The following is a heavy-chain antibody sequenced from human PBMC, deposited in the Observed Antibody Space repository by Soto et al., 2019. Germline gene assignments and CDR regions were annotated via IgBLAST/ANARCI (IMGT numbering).Heavy chain of an antibody. CDR3: ARGSGGYDYVWGSYRYYYYYGMDV. D-gene: IGHD3-16*02. CDR2: INHSGST. J-gene: IGHJ6*02. Sequence: PSETLSLTCAVYGGSFSGYYWSWIRQPPGKGLEWNGEINHSGSTNYNPSLKSRVTISVDTSKNQFSLKLSSVTAADTAVYYCARGSGGYDYVWGSYRYYYYYGMDVWGQGTTVTVSS. V-gene: IGHV4-34*01. CDR1: GGSFSGYY.